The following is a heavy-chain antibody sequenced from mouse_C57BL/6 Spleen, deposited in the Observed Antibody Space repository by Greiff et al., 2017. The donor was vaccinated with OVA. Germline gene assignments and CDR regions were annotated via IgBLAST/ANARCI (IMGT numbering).Heavy chain of an antibody. CDR2: INPNYGTT. Sequence: VHVKQSGPELVKPGASVKISCKASGYSFTDYNMNWVKQSNGKSLEWIGVINPNYGTTSYNQKFKGKATLTVDQSSSTAYMQLNSLTSEDSAVYYCASYYSNWGYFDYWGQGTTLTVSS. CDR3: ASYYSNWGYFDY. J-gene: IGHJ2*01. D-gene: IGHD2-5*01. V-gene: IGHV1-39*01. CDR1: GYSFTDYN.